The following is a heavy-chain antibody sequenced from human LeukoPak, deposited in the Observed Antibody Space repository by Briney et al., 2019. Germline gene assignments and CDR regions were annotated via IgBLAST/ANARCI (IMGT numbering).Heavy chain of an antibody. V-gene: IGHV3-13*01. CDR1: GLTFSSYD. D-gene: IGHD2-21*01. Sequence: GGSLRLSCAACGLTFSSYDMHWVRQPTGKGLEWVSVIDTVGHTYYPGSVKGRFTISRDNSKNTLYLQMNSLRAEDTAVYYCARRKTSGDCFDYWGQGTLVTVSS. CDR3: ARRKTSGDCFDY. J-gene: IGHJ4*02. CDR2: IDTVGHT.